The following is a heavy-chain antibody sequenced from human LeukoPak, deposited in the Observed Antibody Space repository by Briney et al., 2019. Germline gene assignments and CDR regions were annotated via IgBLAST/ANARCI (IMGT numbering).Heavy chain of an antibody. CDR1: GYTFTGYY. Sequence: ASVKVSCKASGYTFTGYYTHWVRQAPGQGLEWMGWINPNSGGTNYAQKFQGRVTMTRDTSISTAYMELSRLRSDDTAVYYCARGSPRIVVVPAARGGWFNPWGQGTLVTVSS. V-gene: IGHV1-2*02. CDR3: ARGSPRIVVVPAARGGWFNP. CDR2: INPNSGGT. D-gene: IGHD2-2*01. J-gene: IGHJ5*02.